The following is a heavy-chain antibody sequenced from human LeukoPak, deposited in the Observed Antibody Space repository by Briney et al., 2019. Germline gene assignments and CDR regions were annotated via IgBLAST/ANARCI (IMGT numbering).Heavy chain of an antibody. V-gene: IGHV3-53*01. CDR1: GFSVSAHY. CDR3: AELGITMIGGV. Sequence: PGGSLRLSCVASGFSVSAHYMHWVRRAPGKGLEWVSLLDSDDGTYYTDSVKGRFTVSRDNAKNSLYLQMNSLRAEDTAVYYCAELGITMIGGVWGKGTTVTISS. J-gene: IGHJ6*04. D-gene: IGHD3-10*02. CDR2: LDSDDGT.